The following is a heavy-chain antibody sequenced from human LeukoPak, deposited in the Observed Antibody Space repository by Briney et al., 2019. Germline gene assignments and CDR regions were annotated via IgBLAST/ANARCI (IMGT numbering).Heavy chain of an antibody. CDR2: ISDSGGRT. J-gene: IGHJ4*02. CDR3: AKERQTTTAFDS. Sequence: GGSLRLSCAASAFTFNTYPMAWVRQAPGKGLEWVSLISDSGGRTYYADSVKGRFTISRDNSKNTLYLQMSSLRVEDTAIYYCAKERQTTTAFDSWGQGTLVTVSS. V-gene: IGHV3-23*01. CDR1: AFTFNTYP. D-gene: IGHD4-17*01.